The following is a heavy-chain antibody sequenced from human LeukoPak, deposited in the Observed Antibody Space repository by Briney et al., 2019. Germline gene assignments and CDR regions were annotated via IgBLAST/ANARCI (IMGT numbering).Heavy chain of an antibody. V-gene: IGHV3-74*01. CDR1: GFTFSTYW. J-gene: IGHJ4*01. CDR2: INVDGSIT. Sequence: RGSLTLSCAASGFTFSTYWMHWVRQAPGKGLVWVSRINVDGSITTYADSVKGRFTLFRDNAKNTLYLQMHSLRGEDTAVFYCARTFGNNYGDYWGHGTLVTVSS. D-gene: IGHD5-18*01. CDR3: ARTFGNNYGDY.